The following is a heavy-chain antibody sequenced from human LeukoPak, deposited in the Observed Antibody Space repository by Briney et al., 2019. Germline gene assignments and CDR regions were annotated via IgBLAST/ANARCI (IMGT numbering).Heavy chain of an antibody. V-gene: IGHV4-4*09. CDR3: TRYTMTMVRLDYYYYMDV. D-gene: IGHD4/OR15-4a*01. J-gene: IGHJ6*03. CDR2: IYSRGSS. CDR1: GGSISSYY. Sequence: PSETLSLTCSVSGGSISSYYWGWIRRPPGKGLEWVGYIYSRGSSNYNPSLKSQLTISVDTSKNQFSLKLSSVTAADTAVYYCTRYTMTMVRLDYYYYMDVWGKGTTVTVSS.